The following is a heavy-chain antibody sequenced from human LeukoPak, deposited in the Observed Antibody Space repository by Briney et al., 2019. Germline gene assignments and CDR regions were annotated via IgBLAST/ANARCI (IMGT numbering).Heavy chain of an antibody. CDR1: GFTFSSYG. D-gene: IGHD1-14*01. Sequence: GGSLRLSCAASGFTFSSYGMHWVRQAPGKGLEWVAFIRYDGSNKYYADSVKGRFTISRDNSKNTLYLQMNSLRAEDTAVYYCAKIRTGYAHSAQIDYWGQGTLVTVSS. J-gene: IGHJ4*02. CDR3: AKIRTGYAHSAQIDY. V-gene: IGHV3-30*02. CDR2: IRYDGSNK.